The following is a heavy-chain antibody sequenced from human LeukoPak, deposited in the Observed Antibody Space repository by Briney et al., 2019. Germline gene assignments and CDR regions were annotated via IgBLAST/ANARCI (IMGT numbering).Heavy chain of an antibody. CDR3: ARDADRHYSNYVGDYYMDV. D-gene: IGHD4-11*01. J-gene: IGHJ6*03. V-gene: IGHV1-18*01. CDR2: ISTYDGTT. CDR1: GYTFTTYG. Sequence: GASVMVSCKASGYTFTTYGINWVRQAPGQGLEWMGWISTYDGTTNYAQKLRDRVTMMRDTSTSTAYMELRSLRSDDTAVYYCARDADRHYSNYVGDYYMDVWGKGTTVTVSS.